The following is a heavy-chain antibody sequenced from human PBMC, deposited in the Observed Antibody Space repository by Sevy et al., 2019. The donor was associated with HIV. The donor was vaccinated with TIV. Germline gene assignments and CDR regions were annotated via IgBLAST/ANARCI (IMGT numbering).Heavy chain of an antibody. J-gene: IGHJ4*02. CDR2: ISYDGSNK. V-gene: IGHV3-30*18. CDR1: GFTFSSYG. CDR3: AKESYGIVGAERSYDY. Sequence: GGSLRLSCAASGFTFSSYGMHWVRQAPGKGLEWVAVISYDGSNKYYADSVKGRFTISRDNSKNTLYLQMNSLRAEDTAVYYWAKESYGIVGAERSYDYWGQGTLVTVSS. D-gene: IGHD1-26*01.